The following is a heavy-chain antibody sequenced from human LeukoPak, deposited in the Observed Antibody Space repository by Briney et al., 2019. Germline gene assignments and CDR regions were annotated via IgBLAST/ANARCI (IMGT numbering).Heavy chain of an antibody. CDR1: GFTFSGSA. D-gene: IGHD3-10*01. Sequence: PGGSLRPSCAASGFTFSGSAMHWVRQAPGKGLEWVANIKQDGGETYYVDSVKGRFTISRDNAKNSLYLQMNSLRAEDTALYYCARLRGGAYWGQGTLVTVSS. V-gene: IGHV3-7*01. CDR3: ARLRGGAY. CDR2: IKQDGGET. J-gene: IGHJ4*02.